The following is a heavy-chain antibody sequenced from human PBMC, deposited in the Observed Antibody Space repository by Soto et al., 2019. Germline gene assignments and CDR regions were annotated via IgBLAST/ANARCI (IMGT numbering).Heavy chain of an antibody. D-gene: IGHD2-15*01. J-gene: IGHJ6*02. Sequence: GGSLRLSCAASGFTFSSYAMSWVRQAPGKGLEWVSAISGSGGSTYYADSVKGRFTISRDNSKNTLYLQMNSLRAEDTAVYYCAKALDIVVVVAATPGNYYYGMDVWGQGTTVTVSS. V-gene: IGHV3-23*01. CDR3: AKALDIVVVVAATPGNYYYGMDV. CDR2: ISGSGGST. CDR1: GFTFSSYA.